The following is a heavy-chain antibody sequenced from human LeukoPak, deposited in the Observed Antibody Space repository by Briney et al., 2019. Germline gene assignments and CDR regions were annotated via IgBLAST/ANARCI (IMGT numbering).Heavy chain of an antibody. CDR2: INHSGST. V-gene: IGHV4-34*01. J-gene: IGHJ4*02. D-gene: IGHD3-10*01. CDR3: ARESRGSGSYQYYFDY. CDR1: GGSFSGYY. Sequence: SETLSLTCAVYGGSFSGYYWSWIRQPPGKGLEWIGEINHSGSTNYNPSLKSRVTISVDTSKNQFSLKLSSVTAADTAVYYCARESRGSGSYQYYFDYWGQGTLVTVSS.